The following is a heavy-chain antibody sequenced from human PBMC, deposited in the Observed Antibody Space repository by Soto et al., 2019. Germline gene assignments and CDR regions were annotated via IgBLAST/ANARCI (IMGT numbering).Heavy chain of an antibody. CDR1: GFTFDDYA. CDR3: AKATVTWNYYYGMDV. D-gene: IGHD4-4*01. V-gene: IGHV3-43D*04. J-gene: IGHJ6*02. Sequence: EVQLVESGGVVVQPGGSLRLCCAASGFTFDDYAMHWVRQAPGKGLEWVSLISWDGGSTYYADSVKGRFTISRDNSKNSLYLQMNSLRAEDTALYYCAKATVTWNYYYGMDVWGQGTTVTVSS. CDR2: ISWDGGST.